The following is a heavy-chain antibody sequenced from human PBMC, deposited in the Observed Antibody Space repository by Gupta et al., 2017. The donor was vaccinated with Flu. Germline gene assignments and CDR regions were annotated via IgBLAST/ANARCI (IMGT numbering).Heavy chain of an antibody. CDR2: IYDNGNT. V-gene: IGHV4-31*03. CDR3: ARDNYFMDV. J-gene: IGHJ6*03. Sequence: QVQLQESGPRLVKPSQPLSSTCTGAGGSISGGGYYWGWIRQHPGKGLEWIGNIYDNGNTNYNPSLKSRIDISIDKSENQFSLKLTSVTAADTAVYYCARDNYFMDVWGTGTTVTVSS. CDR1: GGSISGGGYY.